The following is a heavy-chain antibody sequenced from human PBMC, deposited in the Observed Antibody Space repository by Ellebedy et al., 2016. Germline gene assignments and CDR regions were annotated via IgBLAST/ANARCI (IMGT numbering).Heavy chain of an antibody. D-gene: IGHD3-22*01. CDR1: GFTFSSYN. J-gene: IGHJ4*02. CDR3: AKARYDSSGEGYYFDY. Sequence: GGSLRLSCATSGFTFSSYNMNWVRQAPGKGLEWVAVISYDGSNKYYADSVKGRFTISRDNSKNTLYLQMNSLRAEDTAVYYCAKARYDSSGEGYYFDYWGQGTLVTVSS. CDR2: ISYDGSNK. V-gene: IGHV3-30*18.